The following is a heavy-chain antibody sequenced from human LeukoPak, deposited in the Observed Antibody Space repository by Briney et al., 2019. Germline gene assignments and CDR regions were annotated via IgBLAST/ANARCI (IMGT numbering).Heavy chain of an antibody. CDR3: ARCPDYDFWSGYLLGYYYGMDV. J-gene: IGHJ6*02. CDR1: GFTFSSYS. V-gene: IGHV3-21*01. CDR2: ISSSSSYI. D-gene: IGHD3-3*01. Sequence: GGSLRLSCAASGFTFSSYSMNWVRQAPGKGLEWVSSISSSSSYIYYADSVKGRFTISRDNAKNSLYLQMNSQRAEDTAVYYCARCPDYDFWSGYLLGYYYGMDVWGQGTTVTVSS.